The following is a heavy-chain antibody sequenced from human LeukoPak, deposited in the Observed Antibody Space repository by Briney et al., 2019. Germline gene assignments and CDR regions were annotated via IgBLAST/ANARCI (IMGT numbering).Heavy chain of an antibody. V-gene: IGHV3-7*01. CDR3: ARHIVGEQNFDF. CDR1: GFTFGAYW. J-gene: IGHJ4*02. D-gene: IGHD3-16*02. CDR2: IKDDGSAQ. Sequence: WGSLRLPCAASGFTFGAYWMSWFRQAPGQGPEWVASIKDDGSAQFYVDSLEGRFTISRDNAKNTLYLQMDAMRVEDTAVYYCARHIVGEQNFDFWTQGTLVTVSS.